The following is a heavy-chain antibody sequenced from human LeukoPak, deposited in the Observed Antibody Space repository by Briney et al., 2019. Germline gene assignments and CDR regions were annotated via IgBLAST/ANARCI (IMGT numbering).Heavy chain of an antibody. D-gene: IGHD2-15*01. CDR2: IYYSGST. J-gene: IGHJ5*02. Sequence: PSETLSLTCTVSGGSISSYYWSWIRQPPGKGLEWIGYIYYSGSTNYNPSLKSRVTISVDMSKNQFSLKLSSVTAADTAVYYCARGEGYCSGGSCYNWFDPWGQGTLVTVSS. CDR3: ARGEGYCSGGSCYNWFDP. CDR1: GGSISSYY. V-gene: IGHV4-59*01.